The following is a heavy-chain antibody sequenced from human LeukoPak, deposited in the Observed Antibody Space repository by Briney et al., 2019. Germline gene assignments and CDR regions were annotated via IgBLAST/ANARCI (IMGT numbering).Heavy chain of an antibody. D-gene: IGHD1-1*01. V-gene: IGHV3-7*01. CDR3: KSGGAAPGSLDY. J-gene: IGHJ4*02. CDR1: GFTFSRYW. CDR2: IKYDGNED. Sequence: GGSLRLSCAASGFTFSRYWMSWMRQAPGKGLEWVANIKYDGNEDYYVDSVKGRFSISRDNAKNSLYLQLNSLRVEDTAVYYCKSGGAAPGSLDYWGQGTLVTVSS.